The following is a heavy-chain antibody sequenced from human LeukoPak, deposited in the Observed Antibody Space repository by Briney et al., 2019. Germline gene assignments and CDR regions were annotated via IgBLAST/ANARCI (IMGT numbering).Heavy chain of an antibody. CDR3: ATGRDMVYALDI. CDR2: ISGSGGST. D-gene: IGHD2-15*01. CDR1: GFTFSSYA. J-gene: IGHJ3*02. Sequence: GGSLRLSCAASGFTFSSYAMSWVRQAPGKGLEWVSAISGSGGSTYYADSVKGRFTISRDNSKNTLYLQMNSLRAEDTAVYYCATGRDMVYALDIWGQGTMVTVSS. V-gene: IGHV3-23*01.